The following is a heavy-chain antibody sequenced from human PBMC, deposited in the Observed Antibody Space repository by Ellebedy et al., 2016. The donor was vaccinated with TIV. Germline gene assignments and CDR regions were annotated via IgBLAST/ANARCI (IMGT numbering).Heavy chain of an antibody. CDR3: ARQMEYSLYGSGSYPLDY. J-gene: IGHJ4*02. V-gene: IGHV3-21*01. CDR1: GFTFSKFY. D-gene: IGHD3-10*01. Sequence: GESLKISCAVSGFTFSKFYMHWVRQAPGKGLECVSSISVRGDNFYYAGPVKGRFTISRDNAKNSLYLQMDSLSAEDTAVYYCARQMEYSLYGSGSYPLDYWGQGTLVTVSS. CDR2: ISVRGDNF.